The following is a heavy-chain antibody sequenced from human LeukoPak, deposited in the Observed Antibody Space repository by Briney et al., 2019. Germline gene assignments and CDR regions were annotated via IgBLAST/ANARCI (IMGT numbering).Heavy chain of an antibody. CDR2: SYSDTNT. CDR1: GFTVSNNY. V-gene: IGHV3-53*01. D-gene: IGHD1-14*01. CDR3: VRKNRDFNAAFDI. J-gene: IGHJ3*02. Sequence: GGSLRLSCTASGFTVSNNYMSWVRQAPGKGLEWVSISYSDTNTNYADSVKGRFTISRDTYQNTLSLLMNSLRAEDTAVYYCVRKNRDFNAAFDIWGQGTVVTVSA.